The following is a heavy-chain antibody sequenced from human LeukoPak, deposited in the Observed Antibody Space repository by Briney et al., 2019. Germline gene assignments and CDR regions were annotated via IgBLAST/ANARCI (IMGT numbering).Heavy chain of an antibody. CDR3: ARVRVYSSGWNFDY. CDR2: MNPNSGNT. CDR1: GYTFTSYD. J-gene: IGHJ4*02. D-gene: IGHD6-19*01. V-gene: IGHV1-8*01. Sequence: ASVKVSCKASGYTFTSYDINWVRQATGQGLEWMGWMNPNSGNTGYAQKFQGRVTMTRNTSISTAYMELSSLRSDDTAVYYCARVRVYSSGWNFDYWGQGTLVTVSS.